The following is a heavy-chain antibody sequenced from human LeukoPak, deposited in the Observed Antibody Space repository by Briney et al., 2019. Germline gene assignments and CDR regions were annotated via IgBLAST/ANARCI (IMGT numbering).Heavy chain of an antibody. V-gene: IGHV3-49*04. J-gene: IGHJ4*02. CDR3: TRDQTPYY. Sequence: SGGSLRLYCAPSGFTFGDYAMNWVRQAPGKGLEWVGSIRSEVYGGTPEYAASVKGRFTISRDDSKGIAYLQMNSLRPEDTAMYYCTRDQTPYYWGQGTLVTVSS. CDR2: IRSEVYGGTP. CDR1: GFTFGDYA.